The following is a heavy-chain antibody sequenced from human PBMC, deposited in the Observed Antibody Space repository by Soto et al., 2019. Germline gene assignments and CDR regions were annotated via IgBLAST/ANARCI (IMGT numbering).Heavy chain of an antibody. CDR2: IYWNDEE. CDR1: GFSLSTSGLG. V-gene: IGHV2-5*01. D-gene: IGHD6-19*01. Sequence: QITLKESGPTLVRPTQTLTLTCTFSGFSLSTSGLGVGWIRQPPGKALEWLALIYWNDEERYSPSLKARLTITKDTSKNQVVLTMTNMDPVDTATYYCAHRPSGWYLFDYWGQGTLVTVSS. CDR3: AHRPSGWYLFDY. J-gene: IGHJ4*02.